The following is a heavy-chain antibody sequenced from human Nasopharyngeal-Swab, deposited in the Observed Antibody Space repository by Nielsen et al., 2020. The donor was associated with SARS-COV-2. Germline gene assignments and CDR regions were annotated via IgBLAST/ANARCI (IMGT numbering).Heavy chain of an antibody. Sequence: SGPTLVNPTHTLTLTCTFSGFSLSTSAMSVSWIRPPPGKALEWLARTDSDDDKYYSTSLKTRLTISKDTSKNQVVLTMTNMDPVDTATYYCARGYYYDSSGYFDYWGQGTLVTVSS. CDR2: TDSDDDK. CDR1: GFSLSTSAMS. CDR3: ARGYYYDSSGYFDY. J-gene: IGHJ4*02. V-gene: IGHV2-70*11. D-gene: IGHD3-22*01.